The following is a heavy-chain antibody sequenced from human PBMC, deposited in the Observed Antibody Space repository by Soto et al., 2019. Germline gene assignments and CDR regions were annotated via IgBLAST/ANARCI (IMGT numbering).Heavy chain of an antibody. V-gene: IGHV1-18*01. Sequence: ASVKVSCKASGYTFTSYGISWVRQAPGQGLEWMGWISAYNGNTNYAQKLQGRVTMTTDTSKSTAYMELRSLRSDDTAVYYCARDKTSRYYDFWSGYYSYWFDPWGQGTLVTVSS. D-gene: IGHD3-3*01. J-gene: IGHJ5*02. CDR2: ISAYNGNT. CDR1: GYTFTSYG. CDR3: ARDKTSRYYDFWSGYYSYWFDP.